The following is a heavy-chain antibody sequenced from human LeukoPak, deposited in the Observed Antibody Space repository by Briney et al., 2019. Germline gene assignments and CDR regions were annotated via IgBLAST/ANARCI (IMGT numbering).Heavy chain of an antibody. CDR3: ARQGAGGRAFDI. Sequence: SETLSLTCTVSGGSISSSLYYWGWIRQPAGKGLEWIGIIYYSGSTYYNPSLKSRVTISVETSKNQVSLRLSSVTAADTAVYYCARQGAGGRAFDIWGQGTMVTVSS. CDR1: GGSISSSLYY. J-gene: IGHJ3*02. V-gene: IGHV4-39*01. CDR2: IYYSGST. D-gene: IGHD6-19*01.